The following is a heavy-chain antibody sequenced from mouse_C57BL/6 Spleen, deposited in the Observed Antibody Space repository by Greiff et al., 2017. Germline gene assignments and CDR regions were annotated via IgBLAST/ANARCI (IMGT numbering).Heavy chain of an antibody. V-gene: IGHV5-6*02. J-gene: IGHJ3*01. D-gene: IGHD4-1*01. CDR3: AVTGTWFAY. CDR1: GFTFSSYG. Sequence: DVMLVESGGDLVKPGGSLKLSCAASGFTFSSYGMSWVRQTPDKRLEWVATISSGGSYTYYPDSVKGRFTISRDNAKNTLYLQMSSLKSEDTAMYYCAVTGTWFAYWGQGTLVTVSA. CDR2: ISSGGSYT.